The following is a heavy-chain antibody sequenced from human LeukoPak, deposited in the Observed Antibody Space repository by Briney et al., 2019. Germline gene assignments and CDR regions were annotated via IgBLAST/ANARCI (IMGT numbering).Heavy chain of an antibody. CDR1: GFTFNSYS. D-gene: IGHD2-21*01. Sequence: GGSLRLSCAASGFTFNSYSMNWVRQASGKGLEWVSSISGSGSYIYYADSVKGRFTISRDNTKNSLFLQMNSLRAEDTAVYYCARAPVAGPSLIDYWGQGTLVTVSS. V-gene: IGHV3-21*01. CDR3: ARAPVAGPSLIDY. CDR2: ISGSGSYI. J-gene: IGHJ4*02.